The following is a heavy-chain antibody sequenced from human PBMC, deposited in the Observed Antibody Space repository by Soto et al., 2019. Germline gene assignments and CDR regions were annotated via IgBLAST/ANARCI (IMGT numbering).Heavy chain of an antibody. CDR1: GGPLTTYF. CDR2: VSYGGST. CDR3: AKNWNWGSLVH. Sequence: SETLSLTCNVSGGPLTTYFWSWIRQPPGKGLEWIGYVSYGGSTNYNPSLKSRVTISVDTPKNQFSLKLSSVTAADTAVYYCAKNWNWGSLVHWGQGTLVTVSS. V-gene: IGHV4-59*08. J-gene: IGHJ4*02. D-gene: IGHD7-27*01.